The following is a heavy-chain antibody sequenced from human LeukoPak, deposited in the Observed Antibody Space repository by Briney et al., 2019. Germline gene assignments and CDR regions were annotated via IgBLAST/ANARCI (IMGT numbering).Heavy chain of an antibody. CDR1: GFTFSNYA. V-gene: IGHV3-30*18. D-gene: IGHD6-13*01. Sequence: PGGSLRLSCAASGFTFSNYAMHWVRQAPGKGLEWVAIISYDVSYKYSADSVKGRFTISRDNSKNTLYLQMNSLRAEDTAVYYCAKDFGSDSSGWYRYFQHWGQGTLVTVSS. CDR3: AKDFGSDSSGWYRYFQH. CDR2: ISYDVSYK. J-gene: IGHJ1*01.